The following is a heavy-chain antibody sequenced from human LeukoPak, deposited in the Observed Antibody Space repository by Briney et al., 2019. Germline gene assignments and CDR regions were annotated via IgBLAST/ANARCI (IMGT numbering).Heavy chain of an antibody. CDR3: VRESPEWSYYHYYYMDV. J-gene: IGHJ6*03. CDR1: GGSISSGSYY. CDR2: IYTSGST. Sequence: SQTLSLTCTVSGGSISSGSYYWSWIRQPAGKGLEWIGRIYTSGSTNYNPSLKSRVTISVDTSKNQFSLKLSSVTAADTAVYYCVRESPEWSYYHYYYMDVWGKGTTVTVSS. D-gene: IGHD2-8*01. V-gene: IGHV4-61*02.